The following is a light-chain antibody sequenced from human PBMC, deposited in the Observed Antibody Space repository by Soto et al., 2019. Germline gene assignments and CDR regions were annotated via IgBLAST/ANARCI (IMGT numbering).Light chain of an antibody. CDR1: QGVTTN. V-gene: IGKV3-11*01. J-gene: IGKJ5*01. Sequence: EIVMTQSPATLSVSPWERATLSCRAGQGVTTNFAWYQQKSGQSPRLLIYDASNRATGIPARFSGSGSGTDFTLTISSLEPEDFAVYYCQQRSNWPPITFGQGTRLEIK. CDR2: DAS. CDR3: QQRSNWPPIT.